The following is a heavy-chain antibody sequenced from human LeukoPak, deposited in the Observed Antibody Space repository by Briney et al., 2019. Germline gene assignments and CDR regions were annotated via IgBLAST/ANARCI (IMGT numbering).Heavy chain of an antibody. CDR2: TRNKANTFTT. J-gene: IGHJ4*02. V-gene: IGHV3-72*01. D-gene: IGHD6-13*01. Sequence: PGGSLRLSCAASGFTFSDHYMDWVRQAPGKGLEWVGRTRNKANTFTTDYAASVKGRFTISRNDSKNSLYLQMNSLKTEDTAVYYCARVRFSSSWAAFDCWGQGTLVTASS. CDR3: ARVRFSSSWAAFDC. CDR1: GFTFSDHY.